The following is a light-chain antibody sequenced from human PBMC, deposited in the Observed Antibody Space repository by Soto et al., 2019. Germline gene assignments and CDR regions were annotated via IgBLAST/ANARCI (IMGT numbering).Light chain of an antibody. CDR2: SSI. V-gene: IGLV1-44*01. Sequence: QLVLTQPPSASGTAGQRVTISCSGSSSNIGSNTVNWYQQFPGTAPKLLIYSSILRPSGVPDRFSGSKSGTSASLAISGLQSEDEADYYCTAWDDSLNGVLFGGGTKLTV. CDR3: TAWDDSLNGVL. CDR1: SSNIGSNT. J-gene: IGLJ2*01.